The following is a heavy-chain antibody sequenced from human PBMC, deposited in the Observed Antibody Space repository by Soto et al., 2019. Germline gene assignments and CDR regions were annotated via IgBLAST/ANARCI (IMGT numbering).Heavy chain of an antibody. Sequence: EVQLVESGGGLVQPGGSLRLSCAASGFTFSSYWMSWVRQAPGKGLEWVANIKQDGSEKYYVDSVKGRFTFSRDNAKNSLYLQMNSLRAEDTAVYYCARAWYYDFWSGHYTGDAFDIWGLGTMVTVSS. CDR1: GFTFSSYW. CDR2: IKQDGSEK. V-gene: IGHV3-7*01. D-gene: IGHD3-3*01. J-gene: IGHJ3*02. CDR3: ARAWYYDFWSGHYTGDAFDI.